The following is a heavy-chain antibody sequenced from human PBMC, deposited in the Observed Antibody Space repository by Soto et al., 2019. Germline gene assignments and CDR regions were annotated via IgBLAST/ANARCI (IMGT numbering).Heavy chain of an antibody. CDR3: ARHLPPSHY. J-gene: IGHJ4*02. D-gene: IGHD2-2*01. V-gene: IGHV1-18*01. Sequence: QVQLGQSGAEVKKHGASVNVSCKASGYNFTSYYISWERQAPGQGLEWKGWISAYNGNTNYAQKLQGRVTMTTAPSTSTAYMELRRLRSDDTALYFSARHLPPSHYWCQGTLVTVSS. CDR2: ISAYNGNT. CDR1: GYNFTSYY.